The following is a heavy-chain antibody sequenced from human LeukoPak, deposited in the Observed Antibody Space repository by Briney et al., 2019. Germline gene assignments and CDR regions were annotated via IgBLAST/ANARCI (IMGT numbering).Heavy chain of an antibody. J-gene: IGHJ4*02. D-gene: IGHD5-12*01. CDR2: INHSGST. V-gene: IGHV4-34*01. Sequence: PSETLSLTCAVYGGSFSGYYWSWIRQPPGKGLEWIGEINHSGSTNYNPSLKSRVTISVDTSKNQFSLKLSSVTAADTAVYYCAREKRSWLWDYFDYWGQGTLVTVSS. CDR1: GGSFSGYY. CDR3: AREKRSWLWDYFDY.